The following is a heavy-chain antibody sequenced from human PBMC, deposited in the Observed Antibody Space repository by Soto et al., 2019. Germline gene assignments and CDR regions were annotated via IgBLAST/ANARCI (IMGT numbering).Heavy chain of an antibody. V-gene: IGHV4-34*01. J-gene: IGHJ4*02. Sequence: QVQLQQWGAGLLKPSETLSLTCAVYGGSFRGYYWSWIRQPPGKGLGWIGEINHSASTNYNPSLKSRVTISVDTSKNQFSMKVSSVTAADTAVYYCARDRFQDYWGQGTLVTVSS. CDR1: GGSFRGYY. D-gene: IGHD2-21*01. CDR3: ARDRFQDY. CDR2: INHSAST.